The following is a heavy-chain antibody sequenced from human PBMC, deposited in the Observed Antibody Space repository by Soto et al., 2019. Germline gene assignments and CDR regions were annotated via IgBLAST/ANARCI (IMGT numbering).Heavy chain of an antibody. J-gene: IGHJ4*02. CDR2: ISTYNGNT. CDR1: GYTFTSYG. CDR3: ARDRGFVVRAPPVDY. V-gene: IGHV1-18*01. Sequence: ASVKVSCKASGYTFTSYGISWVRQAPGQGLEWMGWISTYNGNTNNAQKLQGRVTMTTDTSTSTAYMELRSLRSDDTAVYYCARDRGFVVRAPPVDYWGQGTLVTVS. D-gene: IGHD3-10*01.